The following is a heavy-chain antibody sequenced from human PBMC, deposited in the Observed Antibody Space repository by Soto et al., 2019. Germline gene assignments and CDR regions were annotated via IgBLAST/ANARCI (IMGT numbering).Heavy chain of an antibody. D-gene: IGHD5-12*01. J-gene: IGHJ3*02. CDR3: ASGYDWGGGIHAFDI. Sequence: ASGKVSIKAASYTFTSDGISWVRQAPGQGLEWMGWISAYNGNTNYAQKLQGRVTMTTDTSTSTAYMELRSLRSDDTAVYYCASGYDWGGGIHAFDIWGQGTMVTVSS. CDR1: SYTFTSDG. V-gene: IGHV1-18*04. CDR2: ISAYNGNT.